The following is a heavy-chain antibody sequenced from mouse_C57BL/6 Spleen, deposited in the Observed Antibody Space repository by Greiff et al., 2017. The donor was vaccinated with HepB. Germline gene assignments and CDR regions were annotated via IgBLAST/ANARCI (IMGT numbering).Heavy chain of an antibody. Sequence: QVQLQQSGAELVRPGASVKLSCKASGYTFTDYYINWVKQRPGQGLEWIARIYPGSGNTYYNEKFKGKATLTAEKSSSTAYMQLSSLTSEDSAVYFCARGNYYGSSTGYFDVWGTGTTVTVSS. V-gene: IGHV1-76*01. D-gene: IGHD1-1*01. CDR3: ARGNYYGSSTGYFDV. J-gene: IGHJ1*03. CDR1: GYTFTDYY. CDR2: IYPGSGNT.